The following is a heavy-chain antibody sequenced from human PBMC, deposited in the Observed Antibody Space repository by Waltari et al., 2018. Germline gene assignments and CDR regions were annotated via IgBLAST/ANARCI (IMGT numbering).Heavy chain of an antibody. J-gene: IGHJ6*03. CDR3: AKSSKYYYYMDV. CDR1: GFTFSSYG. V-gene: IGHV3-30*18. CDR2: IWYDGSTK. Sequence: QVQLVESGGGVVQPGRSLRLSCAASGFTFSSYGMHWVRQAPGKGLEGVAVIWYDGSTKYYADSVKGRFTISRDNSKNTLYLQMNSLRAEDTAMYYCAKSSKYYYYMDVWGKGTTVTVAS.